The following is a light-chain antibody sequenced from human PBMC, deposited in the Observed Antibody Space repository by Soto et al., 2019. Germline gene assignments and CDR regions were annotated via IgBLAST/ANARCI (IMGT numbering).Light chain of an antibody. J-gene: IGKJ2*01. V-gene: IGKV3-15*01. Sequence: EIVLTQSPATLSLSPGERATLSCRASQSVSSYLAWYQQRPGQAPRLLIDGAFTRATGVPARFSGSRSGTEFTLTISSPQSEDFALYYCQQHNNWPYTFGQGTKVDIK. CDR3: QQHNNWPYT. CDR1: QSVSSY. CDR2: GAF.